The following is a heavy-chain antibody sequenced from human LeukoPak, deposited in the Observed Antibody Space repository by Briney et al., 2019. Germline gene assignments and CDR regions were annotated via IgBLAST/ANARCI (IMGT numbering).Heavy chain of an antibody. CDR3: ATVGFNGPHDAFDI. J-gene: IGHJ3*02. CDR2: ISGSSGII. V-gene: IGHV3-48*01. CDR1: GFTFNTYT. Sequence: GGSLRLSCAASGFTFNTYTMNWVRQAPGKGLEWVSYISGSSGIIDYADSVRGRFTISRDNAKNSLYLQMNSLRVEDTAVYYCATVGFNGPHDAFDIWGQGTMVTVSS.